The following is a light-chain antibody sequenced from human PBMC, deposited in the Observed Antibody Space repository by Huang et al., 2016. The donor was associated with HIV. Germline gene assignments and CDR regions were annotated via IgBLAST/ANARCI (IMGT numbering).Light chain of an antibody. CDR2: DAS. CDR3: QQRTNWSWT. V-gene: IGKV3-11*01. CDR1: QSVRNY. Sequence: EVVLTQSPATLSLSPGERATLSCRASQSVRNYLAWYQQKPGQAPRLLIYDASKRATGIPARFSGSGSGTDFTLTISSLEPEDFAVYYCQQRTNWSWTFGQGTKVEI. J-gene: IGKJ1*01.